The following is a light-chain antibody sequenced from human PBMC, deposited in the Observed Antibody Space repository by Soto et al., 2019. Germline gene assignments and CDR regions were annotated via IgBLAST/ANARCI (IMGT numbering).Light chain of an antibody. CDR3: SSYTSISTLYV. V-gene: IGLV2-14*01. Sequence: QSVLTQPASVSGSPGQSITISCTGTNSDVGVYNYVSGYQQHPGKAPELMIYEVSHWPSGVSNRFSGSKSDNTASLTISGLQAEDEADYYCSSYTSISTLYVFGTGTKVTVL. CDR2: EVS. CDR1: NSDVGVYNY. J-gene: IGLJ1*01.